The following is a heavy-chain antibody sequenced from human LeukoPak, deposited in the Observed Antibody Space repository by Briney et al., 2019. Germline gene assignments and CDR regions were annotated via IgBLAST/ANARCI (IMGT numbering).Heavy chain of an antibody. V-gene: IGHV1-18*01. CDR3: ARDLSVYYYGSGSYYNGGNWFDP. CDR1: GYTFTSYG. D-gene: IGHD3-10*01. J-gene: IGHJ5*02. CDR2: ISAYNGNT. Sequence: GASVKVSCKASGYTFTSYGISWVRQAPGQGLEWMGWISAYNGNTNYAQKIQGRVTMTTDTSTSTAYMELRSLRSDDTAVYYCARDLSVYYYGSGSYYNGGNWFDPWGQGTLVTVSS.